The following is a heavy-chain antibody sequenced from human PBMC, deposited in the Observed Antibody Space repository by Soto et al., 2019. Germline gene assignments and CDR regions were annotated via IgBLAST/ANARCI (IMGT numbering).Heavy chain of an antibody. D-gene: IGHD2-2*01. J-gene: IGHJ6*02. CDR2: IYYSGST. Sequence: SETLSLTCTVSGGSISSYYWSWIRQPPGKGLEWIGYIYYSGSTNYNPSLKSRVTISVDTSKNQFSLKLSSVTAADTAVYYCARLGYCCSTSCYYCYYYGMDVWGQGTTVTVSS. V-gene: IGHV4-59*01. CDR3: ARLGYCCSTSCYYCYYYGMDV. CDR1: GGSISSYY.